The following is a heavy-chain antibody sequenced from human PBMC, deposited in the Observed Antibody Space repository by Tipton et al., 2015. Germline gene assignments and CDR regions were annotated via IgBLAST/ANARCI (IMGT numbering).Heavy chain of an antibody. CDR2: IYHRGDT. V-gene: IGHV4-38-2*01. CDR1: GYSISSGYY. CDR3: ARARGRHGGLFDP. Sequence: TLSLTCDVSGYSISSGYYWGWIQQPPGKGLEWIGSIYHRGDTNYNPSLKSRVTISLDTSKNQFSLKLHSVTAADTAVYYCARARGRHGGLFDPWGQGILVTVSS. J-gene: IGHJ5*02. D-gene: IGHD4-23*01.